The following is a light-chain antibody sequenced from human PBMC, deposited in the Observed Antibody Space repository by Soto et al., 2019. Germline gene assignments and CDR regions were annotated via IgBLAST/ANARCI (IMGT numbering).Light chain of an antibody. Sequence: IALTQSPGALSLSPGERATLSCRASQSVSSSYLAWYQQKPGQAPRLIIYGASSRATGIPDRFIGSGSGTDCTLTISRLEPEDFAVYYCQQYGNSPWTFGQGTKVDI. CDR1: QSVSSSY. CDR3: QQYGNSPWT. CDR2: GAS. V-gene: IGKV3-20*01. J-gene: IGKJ1*01.